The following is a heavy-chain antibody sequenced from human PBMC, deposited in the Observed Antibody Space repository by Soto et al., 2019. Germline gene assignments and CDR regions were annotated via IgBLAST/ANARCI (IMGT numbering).Heavy chain of an antibody. CDR3: ARHEQFYYYYYGMDV. V-gene: IGHV5-51*01. CDR1: GYSFTTYW. D-gene: IGHD4-4*01. Sequence: LGDSLKISCNASGYSFTTYWIAWVRQMPGKGLEWMGIINPGDSDIRYSPSFQGQVTISADNSISTAYLQWSSLKASDTAMYYCARHEQFYYYYYGMDVWGQGTAVTVSS. J-gene: IGHJ6*02. CDR2: INPGDSDI.